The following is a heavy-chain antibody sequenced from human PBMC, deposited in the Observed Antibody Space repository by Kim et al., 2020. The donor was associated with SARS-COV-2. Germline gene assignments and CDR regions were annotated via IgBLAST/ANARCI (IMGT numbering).Heavy chain of an antibody. CDR2: INNSGRT. J-gene: IGHJ2*01. CDR3: ARSLSHTSGSWSTYCDL. V-gene: IGHV4-34*01. Sequence: SETLSLTCAVYGGSFSGFYWSWIRQPPGRGLEWIGEINNSGRTNYNPSLKSRVTISVDTSKNQFSLKLTSVTAADTAVYYCARSLSHTSGSWSTYCDLWG. CDR1: GGSFSGFY. D-gene: IGHD3-10*01.